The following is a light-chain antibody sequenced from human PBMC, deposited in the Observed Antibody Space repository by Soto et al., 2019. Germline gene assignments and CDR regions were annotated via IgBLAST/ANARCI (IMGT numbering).Light chain of an antibody. Sequence: QSALTQPRSVSGSPGQSVTISCTGTSSDVSDYYYVSWYQQHPGKAPKLMIYDVTKRPSGVPDRFSGSKSGNTASLTISGLQAEDEADYYCCSYAGSYTPDVFGTGTKLTVL. J-gene: IGLJ1*01. CDR3: CSYAGSYTPDV. CDR2: DVT. CDR1: SSDVSDYYY. V-gene: IGLV2-11*01.